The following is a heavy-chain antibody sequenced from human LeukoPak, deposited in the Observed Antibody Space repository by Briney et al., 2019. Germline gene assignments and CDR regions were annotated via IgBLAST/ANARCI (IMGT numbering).Heavy chain of an antibody. CDR1: GFSFSSSVITFSNYA. D-gene: IGHD3-22*01. CDR2: ISYDGSNK. V-gene: IGHV3-30*04. Sequence: PGGSLRLSCAGSGFSFSSSVITFSNYAIHWVRQAPGKGLEWVAVISYDGSNKYYADSVKGRFTTSRDNSKNTLYLQMNSLRAEDTAVYYCARGLNYYDSSGHHPDYWGQGTLVTVSS. J-gene: IGHJ4*02. CDR3: ARGLNYYDSSGHHPDY.